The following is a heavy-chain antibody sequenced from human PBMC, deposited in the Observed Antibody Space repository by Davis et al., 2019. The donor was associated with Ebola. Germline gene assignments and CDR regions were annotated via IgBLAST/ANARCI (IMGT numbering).Heavy chain of an antibody. CDR2: ISHDGSNK. J-gene: IGHJ4*02. CDR3: AKDAGVVVAEYYFDY. CDR1: GFTFSSYG. V-gene: IGHV3-30*18. D-gene: IGHD2-15*01. Sequence: GGSLRLSCAASGFTFSSYGMHWVRQAPGKGLEWVAVISHDGSNKYYADSVKGRFTISRDIAKNSLYLQMNSLRAEDTALYYCAKDAGVVVAEYYFDYWGQGTLVTVSS.